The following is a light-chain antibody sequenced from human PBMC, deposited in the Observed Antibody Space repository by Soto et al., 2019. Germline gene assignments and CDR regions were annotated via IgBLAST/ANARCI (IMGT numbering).Light chain of an antibody. Sequence: DIQMAQSPSSVSASVGDRVTMACRSSQGISSWLAWYQQKPGKAPKLLIYAASTLQSGVPSRFSGSGSGTDFTLTISCLQSEDFATYYCQQYYSYPLTFGGGTKVDI. CDR1: QGISSW. CDR3: QQYYSYPLT. J-gene: IGKJ4*01. V-gene: IGKV1-12*01. CDR2: AAS.